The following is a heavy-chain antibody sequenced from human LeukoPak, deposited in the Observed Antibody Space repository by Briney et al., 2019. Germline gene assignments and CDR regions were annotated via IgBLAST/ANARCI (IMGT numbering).Heavy chain of an antibody. Sequence: GGSLRLSCAASGFTFSSYAMSWVRQAPGKGLEWVSAISGSGGSTYYAGSVKGRFTISRDNSKNTLYLQMNSLRAEDTAVYYCAKDPRGYSYGYFRYINYYYYGMDVWGQGTTVTVSS. J-gene: IGHJ6*02. CDR3: AKDPRGYSYGYFRYINYYYYGMDV. CDR2: ISGSGGST. V-gene: IGHV3-23*01. CDR1: GFTFSSYA. D-gene: IGHD5-18*01.